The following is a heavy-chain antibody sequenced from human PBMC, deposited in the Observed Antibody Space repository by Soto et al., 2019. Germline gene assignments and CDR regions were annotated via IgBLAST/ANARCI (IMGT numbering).Heavy chain of an antibody. CDR1: GFTFSTYW. J-gene: IGHJ3*01. CDR3: ARDPTPFVGGKYYDALDL. D-gene: IGHD1-26*01. CDR2: IKQDESQK. Sequence: GGSLRLSCAASGFTFSTYWMTWVRQAPGQGLEWVANIKQDESQKFYVDSVRGRFTISRDNARNSLFLQMDSLRVEDTAVYYCARDPTPFVGGKYYDALDLWGQGTEVTVSS. V-gene: IGHV3-7*05.